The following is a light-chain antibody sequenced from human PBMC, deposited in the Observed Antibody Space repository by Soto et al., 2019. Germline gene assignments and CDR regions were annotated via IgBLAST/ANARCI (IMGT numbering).Light chain of an antibody. CDR2: KVT. V-gene: IGLV2-14*01. Sequence: QSVLTQPASVSGSPGQSITISCTGTSSDVGGSAYVSWYQQFPGNVPRLLIYKVTNRPSGVSYRFPGSKSGNTASLTISGLQAEDEADYFCTSSTTGSLYVFGTGTKVTVL. CDR1: SSDVGGSAY. CDR3: TSSTTGSLYV. J-gene: IGLJ1*01.